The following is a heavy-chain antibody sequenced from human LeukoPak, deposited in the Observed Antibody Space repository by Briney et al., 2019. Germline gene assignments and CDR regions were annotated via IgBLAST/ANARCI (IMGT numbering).Heavy chain of an antibody. CDR2: ISSNDGST. CDR1: GFTFSSYA. D-gene: IGHD3-9*01. J-gene: IGHJ4*02. Sequence: GASLKLSCKASGFTFSSYAISWVRQAPGKGLEWVSSISSNDGSTYYADSLQGRFTITRDNSKNTLYLQMNSLRAEDTAVYYCATGGVIYYDILAGYYKVPAFDYWGQGTLVTVSS. CDR3: ATGGVIYYDILAGYYKVPAFDY. V-gene: IGHV3-23*01.